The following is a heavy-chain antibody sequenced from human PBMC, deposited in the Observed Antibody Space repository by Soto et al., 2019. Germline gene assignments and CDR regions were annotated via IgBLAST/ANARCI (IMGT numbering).Heavy chain of an antibody. CDR1: GFTFSNYW. D-gene: IGHD2-21*02. CDR3: ARDGGRGGDLDY. Sequence: EVQLVESGGGLVQPGGSLRLSCAASGFTFSNYWMDWVRQAPGQGLVWVSRIKRDGRSISYADSLKGRVTISRDNAKNTLDLQLNSLRAEDTAVYYCARDGGRGGDLDYWGQGTLVTVSS. J-gene: IGHJ4*02. CDR2: IKRDGRSI. V-gene: IGHV3-74*01.